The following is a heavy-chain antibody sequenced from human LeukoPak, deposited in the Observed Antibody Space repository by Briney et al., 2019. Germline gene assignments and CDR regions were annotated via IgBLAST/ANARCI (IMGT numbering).Heavy chain of an antibody. J-gene: IGHJ4*02. Sequence: ASVKVSCKASGGSFNDYAFSWVRQAPGQGLEWMGGIIPLFGTPIYAQQFQGRFTITTDESTSTAYMELSSLTSEGTAVYYCARERTTETTWGYFDYWGQGTLVTVSS. CDR1: GGSFNDYA. V-gene: IGHV1-69*05. D-gene: IGHD4-17*01. CDR3: ARERTTETTWGYFDY. CDR2: IIPLFGTP.